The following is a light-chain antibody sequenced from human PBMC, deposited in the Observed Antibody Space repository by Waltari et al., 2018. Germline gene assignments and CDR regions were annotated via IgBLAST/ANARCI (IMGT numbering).Light chain of an antibody. J-gene: IGLJ3*02. V-gene: IGLV3-10*01. CDR3: YSTDSSGNHRV. CDR2: EDR. CDR1: ALPKNY. Sequence: SYELTQPPSVSVSPGQTARITCSGDALPKNYAYRYHQKSGQAPVLVIYEDRKRPSGIPERFSGSSSGTMATLTISGAQVEDEADYYCYSTDSSGNHRVFGGGTKLTVL.